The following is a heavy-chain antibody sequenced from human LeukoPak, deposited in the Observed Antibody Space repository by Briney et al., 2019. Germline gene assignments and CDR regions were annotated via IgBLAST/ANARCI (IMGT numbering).Heavy chain of an antibody. CDR2: IYTSGST. J-gene: IGHJ4*02. D-gene: IGHD2-8*02. V-gene: IGHV4-61*02. CDR1: GGSISSGSYY. Sequence: SETLSLTCTVSGGSISSGSYYWSWIRQPAGKGLEWIGRIYTSGSTNYNPSLKSRVTISVDTSKNQFSLKLSSVTAADTAVYYCARDALYSSGGVLDYWGQGTLVTVSS. CDR3: ARDALYSSGGVLDY.